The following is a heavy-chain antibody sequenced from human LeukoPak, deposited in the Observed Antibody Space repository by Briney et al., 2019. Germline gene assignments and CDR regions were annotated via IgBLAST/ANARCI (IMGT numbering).Heavy chain of an antibody. CDR2: IYYSGST. J-gene: IGHJ4*02. CDR1: GGSISSYY. Sequence: SETLSLTCTVSGGSISSYYWSWIRQPPGKGLEWIGYIYYSGSTNYNPSLKSRVTISVDTSKNQSSLKLSSVTAADTAVYYCARESVAGCFDYWGQGTLVTVSS. CDR3: ARESVAGCFDY. V-gene: IGHV4-59*01. D-gene: IGHD6-19*01.